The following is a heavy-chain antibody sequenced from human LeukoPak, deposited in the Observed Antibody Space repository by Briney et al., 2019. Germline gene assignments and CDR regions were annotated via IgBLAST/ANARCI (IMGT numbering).Heavy chain of an antibody. J-gene: IGHJ4*02. D-gene: IGHD1-26*01. V-gene: IGHV3-21*04. CDR3: AKDLSGSYCPDY. CDR2: ISSSSSYI. Sequence: GGSLRLSCAASGFTFSSYSMNWVRQAPGKGLEWVSSISSSSSYIYYADSVKGRFTISRDNSKNTLYLQMNSLRAEDTAVYYCAKDLSGSYCPDYWGQGTLVTVSS. CDR1: GFTFSSYS.